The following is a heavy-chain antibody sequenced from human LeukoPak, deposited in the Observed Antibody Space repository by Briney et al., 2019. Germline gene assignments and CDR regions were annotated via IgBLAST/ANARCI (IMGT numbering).Heavy chain of an antibody. CDR1: GFTFSSYW. CDR2: INSDGSST. D-gene: IGHD2-2*01. V-gene: IGHV3-74*01. J-gene: IGHJ3*02. CDR3: AREEGYCTSTSCHAGGHAFDI. Sequence: GGSLRLSCAASGFTFSSYWMHWVRQAPGKGLVWVSRINSDGSSTSYADSVKGRFTISRDNAKNTLYLQMNTLRAEDTAVYYCAREEGYCTSTSCHAGGHAFDIWGQGTMVTASP.